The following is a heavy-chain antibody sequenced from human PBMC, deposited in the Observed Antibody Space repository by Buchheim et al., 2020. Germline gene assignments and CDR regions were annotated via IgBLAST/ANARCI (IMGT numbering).Heavy chain of an antibody. Sequence: QVQLVESGGGVVQPGRSLRIACAASGFTFSSYGTHWVRQAPGKGLEWVAVIWYDGSNKYYADPVKGRFTISRDNSQNTLYLRMNSLRAEDTAVYYCARDLSDPRGPFDSWGQGTL. V-gene: IGHV3-33*01. CDR1: GFTFSSYG. CDR3: ARDLSDPRGPFDS. J-gene: IGHJ4*02. D-gene: IGHD3-10*01. CDR2: IWYDGSNK.